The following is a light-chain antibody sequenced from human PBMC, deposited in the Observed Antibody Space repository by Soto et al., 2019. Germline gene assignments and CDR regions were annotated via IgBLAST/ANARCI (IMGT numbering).Light chain of an antibody. Sequence: TQSPATLSLSPGARATLSCRASQSIHTSLAWYQQKPGQAPRLLIYGASTRATGIPARFSGSGSGTEFTLTISSLQSEDFAVYYCQQYNNWPETFGQGTKVDIK. CDR3: QQYNNWPET. V-gene: IGKV3-15*01. J-gene: IGKJ1*01. CDR2: GAS. CDR1: QSIHTS.